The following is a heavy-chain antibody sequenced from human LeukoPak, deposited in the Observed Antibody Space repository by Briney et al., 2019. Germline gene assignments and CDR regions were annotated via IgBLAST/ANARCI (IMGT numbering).Heavy chain of an antibody. Sequence: GESLKISCKGSGYSFTSHWMGWVRQMPGKGLEWMGIINPGDSETRYNPSFQGQVIISADKPITTAYLQWSSLKASDTAMYYCARQVGGGTAVFNWGQGTLVTVSS. V-gene: IGHV5-51*01. D-gene: IGHD1/OR15-1a*01. J-gene: IGHJ4*02. CDR2: INPGDSET. CDR3: ARQVGGGTAVFN. CDR1: GYSFTSHW.